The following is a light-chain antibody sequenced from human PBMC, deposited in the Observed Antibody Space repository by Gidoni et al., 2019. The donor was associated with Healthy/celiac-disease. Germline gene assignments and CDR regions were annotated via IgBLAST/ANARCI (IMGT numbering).Light chain of an antibody. J-gene: IGKJ4*01. V-gene: IGKV2-28*01. CDR2: GGS. Sequence: EMVMTQSPLSLPVTPGAPASICFRSSPSLLHSNGYNYLDWYLQKPGQSPQLLIYGGSNRAPGVPARFSGSGSGTDFTLTISRVEAEDVGVYYCLQALQTLLTFGGGTKVEIK. CDR1: PSLLHSNGYNY. CDR3: LQALQTLLT.